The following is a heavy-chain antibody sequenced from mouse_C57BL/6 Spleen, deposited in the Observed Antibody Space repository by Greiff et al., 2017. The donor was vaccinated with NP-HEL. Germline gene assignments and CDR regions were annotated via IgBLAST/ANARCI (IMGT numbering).Heavy chain of an antibody. CDR3: ARGDYGSEDAMDY. Sequence: EVNVVESGGGLVKPGGSLKLSCAASGFTFSSYAMSWVRQTPEKRLEWVATISDGGSYTYYPDNVKGRFTISRDNAKNNLYLQMSHLKSEDTAMYYCARGDYGSEDAMDYWGQGTSVTVSS. V-gene: IGHV5-4*03. J-gene: IGHJ4*01. CDR2: ISDGGSYT. CDR1: GFTFSSYA. D-gene: IGHD1-1*01.